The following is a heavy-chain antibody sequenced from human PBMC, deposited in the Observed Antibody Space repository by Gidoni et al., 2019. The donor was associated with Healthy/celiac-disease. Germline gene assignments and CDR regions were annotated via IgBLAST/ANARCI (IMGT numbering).Heavy chain of an antibody. CDR2: ISAYNGNT. CDR1: GSTFTSSG. Sequence: QVQLVQSGAEVKKPGASVKVSCKASGSTFTSSGISWVRQAPGQGLEWMGWISAYNGNTNYAQKLQGRVTMTTDTSTSTAYMELRSLRSDDTAVYYCAREAEEDIVVVPAAIRIYYYMDVWGKGTTVTVSS. D-gene: IGHD2-2*01. V-gene: IGHV1-18*01. CDR3: AREAEEDIVVVPAAIRIYYYMDV. J-gene: IGHJ6*03.